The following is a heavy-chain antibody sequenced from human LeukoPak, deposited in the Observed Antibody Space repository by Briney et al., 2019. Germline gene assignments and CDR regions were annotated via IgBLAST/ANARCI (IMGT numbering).Heavy chain of an antibody. J-gene: IGHJ4*02. Sequence: GGSLRLSCAPSGFTFSSYAMQWVRQAPGKGLEWVAVISYDGSNKYYAHSVKGRFTNSRDNSKNTLYLQMNSLKAEDTAVYYCARGRLEYSYGYGDYWGQGTLVTVSS. CDR2: ISYDGSNK. CDR1: GFTFSSYA. D-gene: IGHD5-18*01. CDR3: ARGRLEYSYGYGDY. V-gene: IGHV3-30*04.